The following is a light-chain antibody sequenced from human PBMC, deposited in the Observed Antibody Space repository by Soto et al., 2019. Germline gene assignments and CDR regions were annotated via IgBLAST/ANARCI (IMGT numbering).Light chain of an antibody. Sequence: DIVMTQSPDSLAVSLGERATINCKSSQSILYSPNNKNYLAWYQQKPGQPPKLLIYWASTRESGVPDRFSGSGSGTEFTLTIISLQAEDVAVYVCQQYYDVPRTFGQGTKVEI. V-gene: IGKV4-1*01. CDR3: QQYYDVPRT. CDR2: WAS. CDR1: QSILYSPNNKNY. J-gene: IGKJ1*01.